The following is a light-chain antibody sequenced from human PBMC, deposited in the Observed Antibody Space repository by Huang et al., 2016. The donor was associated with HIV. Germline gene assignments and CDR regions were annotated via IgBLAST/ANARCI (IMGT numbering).Light chain of an antibody. V-gene: IGKV3-15*01. CDR2: GAS. Sequence: TVMTQSPTTLSVSPGERVTLSCRASQSVGANLAWYQRRPGQAPRLLIYGASTRATGIPARFSGSGSGTDFTLTISSLQSEDSAIYYCQQNNNWPPYTFGQGTKLEIK. CDR1: QSVGAN. CDR3: QQNNNWPPYT. J-gene: IGKJ2*01.